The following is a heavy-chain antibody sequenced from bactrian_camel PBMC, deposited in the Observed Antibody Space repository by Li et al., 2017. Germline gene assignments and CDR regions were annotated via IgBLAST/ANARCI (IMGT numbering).Heavy chain of an antibody. J-gene: IGHJ4*01. D-gene: IGHD3*01. Sequence: DVQLVESGGGSVQAGGSLRLSCVASGLPFSEYAMSWVRQAPGKGLEWVSTIDSKGENTYYADSVKGRFTISIDNAKNTLYLQMNSPKSEDTALYYCAAGVGYFLGSNYWGQGTQVTVS. CDR3: AAGVGYFLGSNY. V-gene: IGHV3S31*01. CDR1: GLPFSEYA. CDR2: IDSKGENT.